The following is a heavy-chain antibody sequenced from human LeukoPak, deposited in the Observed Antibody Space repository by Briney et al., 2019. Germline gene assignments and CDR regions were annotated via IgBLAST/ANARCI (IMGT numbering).Heavy chain of an antibody. D-gene: IGHD2-2*01. V-gene: IGHV3-30*02. J-gene: IGHJ2*01. CDR2: IRYDGSNK. CDR3: AKDLVYCSSTSCYDDWYFDL. Sequence: PGGSLRLSCAASGFTFSSYGMHWVRQAPGEGLEWVAFIRYDGSNKYYVDSVKGRFTISRDNSKNTLYLQMNSLRVEDTAVYYCAKDLVYCSSTSCYDDWYFDLWGRGTLVTVSS. CDR1: GFTFSSYG.